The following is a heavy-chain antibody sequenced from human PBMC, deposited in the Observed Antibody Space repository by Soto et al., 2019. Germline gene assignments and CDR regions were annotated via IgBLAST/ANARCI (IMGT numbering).Heavy chain of an antibody. V-gene: IGHV3-15*01. D-gene: IGHD3-9*01. J-gene: IGHJ4*02. CDR1: GFTFSNAW. CDR2: IKSKTDGGTT. Sequence: GGSLRLSCAASGFTFSNAWMSRVRQAPGKGLEWVGRIKSKTDGGTTDYAAPVKGRFTISRDDSKNTLYLQMNSLKTEDTAVYYCTTVLRYFDWLDYWGRGTLVTVSS. CDR3: TTVLRYFDWLDY.